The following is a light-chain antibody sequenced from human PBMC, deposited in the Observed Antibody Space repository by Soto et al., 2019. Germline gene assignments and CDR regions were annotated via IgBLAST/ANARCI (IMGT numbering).Light chain of an antibody. V-gene: IGKV3-20*01. J-gene: IGKJ2*01. CDR3: QTYGGPLLYT. Sequence: EIVLTQSPGTLSLSPGERATLSCRASQSVASTGLAWYQQKTGQAPRLLVHAASSRAPGIPDRFSGSAARTDFTLTISRPKPEDVAVYYRQTYGGPLLYTFGPGTKL. CDR2: AAS. CDR1: QSVASTG.